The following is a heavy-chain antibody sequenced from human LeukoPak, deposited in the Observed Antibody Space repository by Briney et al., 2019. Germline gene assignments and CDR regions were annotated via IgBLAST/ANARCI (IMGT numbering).Heavy chain of an antibody. CDR1: GFTFSSYA. CDR2: ISYDGSNK. D-gene: IGHD3-16*02. Sequence: GRSLSLSCAASGFTFSSYAMHWVRQAPGKGLEWVAVISYDGSNKYYADSVKGRFTISRDNSKNTLYLQMNSLRAEDTAVYYCAKDLGRIMITFGGVIVPLGMDVWGQGTTVTVSS. CDR3: AKDLGRIMITFGGVIVPLGMDV. V-gene: IGHV3-30*04. J-gene: IGHJ6*02.